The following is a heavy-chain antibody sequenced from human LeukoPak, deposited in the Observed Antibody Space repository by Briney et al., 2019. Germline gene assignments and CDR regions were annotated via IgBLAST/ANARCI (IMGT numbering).Heavy chain of an antibody. V-gene: IGHV1-2*02. CDR3: ARERGTVWGYSYAAYFDY. Sequence: ASAKVSCKASGYTFTGYYMHWVRQAPGQGLEWMGWINPNSGGTNYAQKFQGRVTMTRDTSISTAYMELSRLRSDDTAVYYCARERGTVWGYSYAAYFDYWGQGTLVTVSS. D-gene: IGHD5-18*01. J-gene: IGHJ4*02. CDR1: GYTFTGYY. CDR2: INPNSGGT.